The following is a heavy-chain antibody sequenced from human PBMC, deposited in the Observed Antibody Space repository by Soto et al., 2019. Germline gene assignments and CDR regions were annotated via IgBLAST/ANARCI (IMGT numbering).Heavy chain of an antibody. Sequence: GESLKISCKGSGYSFTSYWISWVRQMPGKGLEWMGRIDPSDSYTNYSPSFQGHVTISADKSISTAYLQWSSLKASDTAMYYCAGPVGSSWYYYGMDVWGQGTTVTVSS. CDR2: IDPSDSYT. J-gene: IGHJ6*02. V-gene: IGHV5-10-1*01. CDR1: GYSFTSYW. D-gene: IGHD6-13*01. CDR3: AGPVGSSWYYYGMDV.